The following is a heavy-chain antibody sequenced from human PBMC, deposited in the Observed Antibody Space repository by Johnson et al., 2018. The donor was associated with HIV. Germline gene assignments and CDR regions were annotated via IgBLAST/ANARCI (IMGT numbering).Heavy chain of an antibody. CDR3: AKDYSSILSAFDI. V-gene: IGHV3-20*04. Sequence: VQLVESGGGVVRPGGSLRLSCAASGFTFDDYGMSWVRQAPGKGLEWVSGLNWNGGSTGYADSVKGRFTISRDNSKNTLYLQMNSLRAEDTAVYYCAKDYSSILSAFDIWGQGTMVTVSS. CDR1: GFTFDDYG. D-gene: IGHD6-13*01. J-gene: IGHJ3*02. CDR2: LNWNGGST.